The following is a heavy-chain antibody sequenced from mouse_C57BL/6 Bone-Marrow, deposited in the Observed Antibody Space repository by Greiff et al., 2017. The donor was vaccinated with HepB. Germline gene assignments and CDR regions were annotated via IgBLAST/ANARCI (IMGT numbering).Heavy chain of an antibody. D-gene: IGHD2-3*01. V-gene: IGHV1-52*01. CDR3: ARTDGYYRMAY. J-gene: IGHJ3*01. Sequence: QVQLQQPGAELVRPGSSVKLSCKASGYTFTSYWMHWVKQMPIQGLEWIGNIDPSDSETHYNQKFKDKATLTVDKSSSTAYMQLSSLTSEDSAVYYCARTDGYYRMAYWGQGTLVTVSA. CDR2: IDPSDSET. CDR1: GYTFTSYW.